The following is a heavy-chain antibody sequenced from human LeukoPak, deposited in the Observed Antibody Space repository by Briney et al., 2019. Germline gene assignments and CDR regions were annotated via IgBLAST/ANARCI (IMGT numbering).Heavy chain of an antibody. V-gene: IGHV3-7*01. Sequence: GGSLSLSCAVSGFTFTKYWMSWVRQAPGKGVEWVANIKEDGSKKDYVDSVKGRFTISRDNAKNSLYLQMNSLRAENTALYYCARDEVGGSYAYWGQGSLVTVSS. CDR3: ARDEVGGSYAY. D-gene: IGHD1-26*01. CDR2: IKEDGSKK. J-gene: IGHJ4*02. CDR1: GFTFTKYW.